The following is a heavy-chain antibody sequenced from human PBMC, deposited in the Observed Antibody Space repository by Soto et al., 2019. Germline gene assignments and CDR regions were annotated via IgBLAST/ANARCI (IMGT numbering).Heavy chain of an antibody. Sequence: SETLSLTCAVSGGSISSSSWWSWVRQPPGRGLEWIGEIYHTGNTNYNPSLESRVTISVDKSKNQFSLNLNSVTAADTAVYYCARDSRAEAGNRRYYFDYWGQGTLVTVYS. D-gene: IGHD6-13*01. J-gene: IGHJ4*02. CDR3: ARDSRAEAGNRRYYFDY. CDR2: IYHTGNT. V-gene: IGHV4-4*02. CDR1: GGSISSSSW.